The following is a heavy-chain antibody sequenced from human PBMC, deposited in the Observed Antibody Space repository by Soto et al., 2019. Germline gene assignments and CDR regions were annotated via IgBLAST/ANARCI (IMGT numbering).Heavy chain of an antibody. CDR3: ARLAVTSSTHFDY. CDR2: IYPPDSDV. D-gene: IGHD2-21*02. J-gene: IGHJ4*02. CDR1: GYRFIAYW. V-gene: IGHV5-51*01. Sequence: ESLKMSCKGFGYRFIAYWIGWVRQNPGEGLELMGIIYPPDSDVRYSPSFQGQVTISVDKSISTAYVQWSSLKASDTAIYYCARLAVTSSTHFDYWGQGTPVTVSS.